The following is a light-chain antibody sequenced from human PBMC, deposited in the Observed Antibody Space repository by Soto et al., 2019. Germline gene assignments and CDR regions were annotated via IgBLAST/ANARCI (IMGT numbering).Light chain of an antibody. V-gene: IGKV1-5*01. J-gene: IGKJ1*01. CDR3: LQHNTYPRT. Sequence: DIQMTQSPSTLSASVGDRVTITCRASQSISSWLAWYQQKPGKAPKLLISDVSSLQSGVPSRFSGSGSGTEFTLTISSLQPEDSATYFCLQHNTYPRTFGQGTKVDIK. CDR2: DVS. CDR1: QSISSW.